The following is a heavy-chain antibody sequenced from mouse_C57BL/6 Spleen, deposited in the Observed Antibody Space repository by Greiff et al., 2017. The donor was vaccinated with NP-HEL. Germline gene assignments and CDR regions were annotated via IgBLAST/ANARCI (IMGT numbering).Heavy chain of an antibody. V-gene: IGHV5-17*01. Sequence: EVKVVESGGGLVKPGGSLKLSCAASGFTFSDYGMHWVRQAPEKGLEWVAYISSGSSPIYYAATVKGRFTISRDNAKNTLFLPMTSLRSEDTSMYYCARGYCHAGDPWFAYWGQGTLVTVSA. D-gene: IGHD6-5*01. J-gene: IGHJ3*01. CDR1: GFTFSDYG. CDR3: ARGYCHAGDPWFAY. CDR2: ISSGSSPI.